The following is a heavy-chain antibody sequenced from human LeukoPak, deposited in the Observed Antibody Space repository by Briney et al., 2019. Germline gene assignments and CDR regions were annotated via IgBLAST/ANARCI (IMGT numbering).Heavy chain of an antibody. J-gene: IGHJ4*02. D-gene: IGHD1-26*01. CDR3: ARQGRGSYRRDFDY. CDR2: IDPSDSHI. CDR1: GYSFTSNW. Sequence: GESLKISCNGSGYSFTSNWISWVRQMPGKGLEWMGRIDPSDSHINYSPSFQGHVTISVDKSISPAYLQWSSLRASDTAMYYCARQGRGSYRRDFDYWGQGTLVTVSS. V-gene: IGHV5-10-1*01.